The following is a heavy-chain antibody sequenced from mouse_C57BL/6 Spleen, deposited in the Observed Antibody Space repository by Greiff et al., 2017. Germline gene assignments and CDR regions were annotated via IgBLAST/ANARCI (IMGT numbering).Heavy chain of an antibody. CDR2: IYPGSGST. D-gene: IGHD2-4*01. Sequence: QVQLQQPGAELVKPGASVKMSCKASGYTFTSYWITWVKQRPGQGLEWIGDIYPGSGSTNYNEKFKSKATLTVDTASSTAYMQLSSLTSEYSAVYDCATYDCDDPRMPYWGQGTLVTVSA. V-gene: IGHV1-55*01. J-gene: IGHJ3*01. CDR3: ATYDCDDPRMPY. CDR1: GYTFTSYW.